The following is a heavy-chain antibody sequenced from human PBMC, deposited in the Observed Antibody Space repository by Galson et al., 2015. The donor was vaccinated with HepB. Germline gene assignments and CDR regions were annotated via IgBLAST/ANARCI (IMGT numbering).Heavy chain of an antibody. CDR2: IKSKTDGGTT. Sequence: SLRLSCAASGFTFSNAWMSWVRQAPGKGLEWVGRIKSKTDGGTTDYAAPVKGRFTISRDDSKNTLYLQMNSLKTEDTAVYYCTTLYRPGIAAAGTLGYWGQGTLVTVSS. CDR1: GFTFSNAW. V-gene: IGHV3-15*01. CDR3: TTLYRPGIAAAGTLGY. J-gene: IGHJ4*02. D-gene: IGHD6-13*01.